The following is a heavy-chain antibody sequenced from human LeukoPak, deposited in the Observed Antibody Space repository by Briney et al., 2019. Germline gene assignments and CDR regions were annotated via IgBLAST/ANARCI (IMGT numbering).Heavy chain of an antibody. D-gene: IGHD3-10*01. CDR1: GGTFSSYA. J-gene: IGHJ4*02. Sequence: SVKVSCKASGGTFSSYAISWVRQAPGQGLEWMGRIIPIFGTANYAQKFQGRVTITTDESTGTAYMELSSLRSEDTAVYYCARDFTMVRGVMYYWGQGTLVTVSS. V-gene: IGHV1-69*05. CDR2: IIPIFGTA. CDR3: ARDFTMVRGVMYY.